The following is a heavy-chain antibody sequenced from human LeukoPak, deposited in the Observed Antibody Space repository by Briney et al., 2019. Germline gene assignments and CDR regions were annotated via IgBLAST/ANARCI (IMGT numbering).Heavy chain of an antibody. J-gene: IGHJ4*02. D-gene: IGHD2-2*01. CDR2: ISGGGGSA. V-gene: IGHV3-23*01. CDR1: GFTFSSYP. CDR3: ATRPLMPPRFDY. Sequence: GGSLRLSCGASGFTFSSYPMSWVRQSPTKGLQWVSAISGGGGSAYYADSVKGRFTISRDNSKSTLFLQMNSLRAEDTAIYYCATRPLMPPRFDYWGQGTLVTVSS.